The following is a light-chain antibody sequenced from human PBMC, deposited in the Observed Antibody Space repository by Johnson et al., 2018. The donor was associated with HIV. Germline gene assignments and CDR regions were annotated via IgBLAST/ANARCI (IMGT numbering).Light chain of an antibody. V-gene: IGLV1-51*01. J-gene: IGLJ1*01. Sequence: QPVLTQPPSVSAAAGQKVTISCSGSSSNIGNNYVAWSQQVPGTAPKLLIYDNNRRPSGVPDRFSGSKSGTSATLGITGLQTGDEADYYCGTWDSSLSAGVFGTGTKVTVL. CDR3: GTWDSSLSAGV. CDR1: SSNIGNNY. CDR2: DNN.